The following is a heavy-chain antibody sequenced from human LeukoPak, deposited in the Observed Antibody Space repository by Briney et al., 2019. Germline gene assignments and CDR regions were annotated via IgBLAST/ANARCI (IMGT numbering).Heavy chain of an antibody. J-gene: IGHJ4*02. CDR3: AKDYGDYVFYFDY. D-gene: IGHD4-17*01. CDR1: GFTFSSYA. CDR2: ISGSGGST. Sequence: GGSLRLSCAASGFTFSSYAMSLVRQAPGKGLEWVSAISGSGGSTYYAYSVKGRFTVSRDNSKNTLYLQMNSLRAEDTAVYYCAKDYGDYVFYFDYWGQGTLVTVSS. V-gene: IGHV3-23*01.